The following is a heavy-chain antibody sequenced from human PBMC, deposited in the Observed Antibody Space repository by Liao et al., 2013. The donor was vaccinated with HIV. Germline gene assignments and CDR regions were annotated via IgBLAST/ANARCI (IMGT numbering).Heavy chain of an antibody. CDR2: VSSSGGS. J-gene: IGHJ1*01. Sequence: QLQLQESGPGLVKPSETLSLTCTVSGGSISSFYWNWIRQPAGKGLEWIGRVSSSGGSNYNPSLKSRVTMSVDTSKNQFSLNVNSVTAADTAVYFCARGIDFQYWGRGHPGHRLL. CDR1: GGSISSFY. V-gene: IGHV4-4*07. D-gene: IGHD1-26*01. CDR3: ARGIDFQY.